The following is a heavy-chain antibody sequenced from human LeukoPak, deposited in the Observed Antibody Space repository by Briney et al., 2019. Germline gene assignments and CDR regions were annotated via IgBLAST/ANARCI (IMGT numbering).Heavy chain of an antibody. J-gene: IGHJ4*02. V-gene: IGHV3-48*04. CDR2: ISSSSNTI. CDR3: ASWYCSGDSCPPL. D-gene: IGHD2-21*01. Sequence: GGSLRLSCADSGFTFSSYSMNWVRQAPGKGLEWVSYISSSSNTIYYADSVKGRFTISRDNAKNSLYLQMNSLRAEDTAVYYCASWYCSGDSCPPLWGQGTLVTVSS. CDR1: GFTFSSYS.